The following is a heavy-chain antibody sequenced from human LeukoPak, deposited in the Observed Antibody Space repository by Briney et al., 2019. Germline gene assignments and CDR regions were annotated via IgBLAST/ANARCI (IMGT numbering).Heavy chain of an antibody. D-gene: IGHD5-12*01. J-gene: IGHJ5*02. CDR3: ASTPSVATDGGYWFDP. CDR2: IYYSGST. V-gene: IGHV4-61*01. Sequence: SETLSLTCTVSGGSISSSSYYWSWIRQPPGKGLEWIGYIYYSGSTNYNPSLKSRVTISVDTSKNQFSLKLSSVTAADTAVYYCASTPSVATDGGYWFDPWGQGTLVTVSS. CDR1: GGSISSSSYY.